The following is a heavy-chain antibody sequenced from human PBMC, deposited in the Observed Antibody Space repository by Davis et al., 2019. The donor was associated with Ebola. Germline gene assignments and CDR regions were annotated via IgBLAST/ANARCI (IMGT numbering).Heavy chain of an antibody. CDR3: ARGGATDYYYYGMDV. J-gene: IGHJ6*02. D-gene: IGHD5-12*01. CDR2: INPNSGGT. Sequence: ASVKVSCKASGYTFTGYYMHWVRQPPGQGLEWMGWINPNSGGTNYAQKFQGWVTMNRDTSISTAYMELSRLRSDDTAVYYCARGGATDYYYYGMDVWGQGTTVTVSS. CDR1: GYTFTGYY. V-gene: IGHV1-2*04.